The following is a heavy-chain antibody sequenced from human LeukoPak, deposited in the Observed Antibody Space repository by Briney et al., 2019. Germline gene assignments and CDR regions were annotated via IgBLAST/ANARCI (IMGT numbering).Heavy chain of an antibody. Sequence: GGSLRLSCAASGFTFSRYWMSWVRQAPGRGLEWVANIKHDGSQKYYVDSVKGRITISRDNAKNSLYLQMTSLRAEDTAVYYCARDGMGGIKAFDIWGQGTLVTVSS. CDR2: IKHDGSQK. CDR1: GFTFSRYW. J-gene: IGHJ4*02. CDR3: ARDGMGGIKAFDI. V-gene: IGHV3-7*05. D-gene: IGHD3-10*01.